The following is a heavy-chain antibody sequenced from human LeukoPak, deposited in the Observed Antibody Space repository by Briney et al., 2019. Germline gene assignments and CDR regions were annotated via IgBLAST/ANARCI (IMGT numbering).Heavy chain of an antibody. CDR1: GGTFSSYA. CDR2: IIPIFGTA. J-gene: IGHJ4*02. Sequence: SVKVSCKASGGTFSSYAISWVRQAPGQGLEWMGRIIPIFGTANYAQKFQGRVTITTDESTSTAYMELSSLRSEDTAVYYCAHNYGSGSYYTYYFDYWGQGTLVTVSS. D-gene: IGHD3-10*01. CDR3: AHNYGSGSYYTYYFDY. V-gene: IGHV1-69*05.